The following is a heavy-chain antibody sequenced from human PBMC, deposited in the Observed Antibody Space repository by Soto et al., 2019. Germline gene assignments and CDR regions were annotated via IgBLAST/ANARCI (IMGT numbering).Heavy chain of an antibody. D-gene: IGHD3-3*01. CDR2: ISSRSSYI. V-gene: IGHV3-21*01. Sequence: LRLSCAASVFTFSSYSMNRGRQAPGKGLEWVSSISSRSSYIYYADSVKGRFTISRDNAKNSLYLQMNSLRAEDTAVYYCARSSVEWSYFDYWGQGTQVTVSS. J-gene: IGHJ4*02. CDR3: ARSSVEWSYFDY. CDR1: VFTFSSYS.